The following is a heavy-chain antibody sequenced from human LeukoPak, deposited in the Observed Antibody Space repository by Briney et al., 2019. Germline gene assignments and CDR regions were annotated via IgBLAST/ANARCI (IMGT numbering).Heavy chain of an antibody. J-gene: IGHJ3*02. Sequence: GGSLRLSCAVSGFSIGANTVTWARQAPGKGPEWVSAIRGGGSAFYADSVKGRFTISRDNSKYTLFLQMNSMRAEDTAVYYCARDPNGDYIGAFDMWGPGTMVTVSS. CDR1: GFSIGANT. V-gene: IGHV3-23*01. CDR2: IRGGGSA. CDR3: ARDPNGDYIGAFDM. D-gene: IGHD4-17*01.